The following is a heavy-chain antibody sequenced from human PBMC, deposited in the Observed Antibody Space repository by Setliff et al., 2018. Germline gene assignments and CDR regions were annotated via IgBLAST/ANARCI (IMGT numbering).Heavy chain of an antibody. Sequence: ASVKVSCKASGYTFTSYDINWVRQATGQGLEWMGWMNPNSGNTGYAQKFQGRGTMTRNTSISTAYMDLISLRFEDTAVYYCARAQSWSGGPYYFDNWGQGTLVTVSS. J-gene: IGHJ4*02. V-gene: IGHV1-8*02. CDR1: GYTFTSYD. CDR2: MNPNSGNT. D-gene: IGHD3-3*01. CDR3: ARAQSWSGGPYYFDN.